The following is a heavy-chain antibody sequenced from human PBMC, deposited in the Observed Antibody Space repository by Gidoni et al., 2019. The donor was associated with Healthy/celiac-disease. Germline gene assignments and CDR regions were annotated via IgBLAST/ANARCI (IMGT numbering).Heavy chain of an antibody. V-gene: IGHV3-33*01. CDR1: GFTSSSYG. D-gene: IGHD3-10*01. CDR3: ARDGITMVRGVIPFDY. Sequence: QVQLVEPGGGVVQPGRSLRLPCAASGFTSSSYGMHWVRQAPGKGLEWVAVIWYDGSNKYYADSVKGRFTISRDNSKNTLYLQMNSLRAEDTAVYYCARDGITMVRGVIPFDYWGQGTLVTVSS. J-gene: IGHJ4*02. CDR2: IWYDGSNK.